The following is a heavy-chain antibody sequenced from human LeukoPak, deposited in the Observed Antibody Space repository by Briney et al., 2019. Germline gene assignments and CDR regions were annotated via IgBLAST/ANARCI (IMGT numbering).Heavy chain of an antibody. CDR2: IKSKTDGGTT. V-gene: IGHV3-15*01. D-gene: IGHD6-13*01. CDR3: TTGGQQTPYYYGMDV. CDR1: GFTFSNAW. Sequence: GGSLRLSCAASGFTFSNAWMSWVRQAPGKGLERVGRIKSKTDGGTTDYAAPVKGRFTISRDDSKNTLYLQMNSLKTEDTAVYYCTTGGQQTPYYYGMDVWGQGTTVTVSS. J-gene: IGHJ6*02.